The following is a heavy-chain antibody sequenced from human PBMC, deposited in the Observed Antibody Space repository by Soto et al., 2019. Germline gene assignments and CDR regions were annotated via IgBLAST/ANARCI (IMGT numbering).Heavy chain of an antibody. CDR1: GFTVSTYG. V-gene: IGHV3-30*03. J-gene: IGHJ4*02. Sequence: QVRLVESGGGVVQPGRSLRLSCAVSGFTVSTYGMHWVRQAPGKGLEWVAGISRDGGTKYYADSVKGRFTISRDNSRNTLFLEMNSLRSDDMAVYYCTGEVASGYWGQGTLVTVSS. CDR3: TGEVASGY. CDR2: ISRDGGTK. D-gene: IGHD2-8*02.